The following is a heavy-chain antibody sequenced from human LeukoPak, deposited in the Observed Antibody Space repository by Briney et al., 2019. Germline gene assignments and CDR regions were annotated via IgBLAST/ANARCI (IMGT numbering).Heavy chain of an antibody. CDR1: GYDFAAYW. CDR3: VRHYSYAWFGY. CDR2: INPADSHI. V-gene: IGHV5-51*01. Sequence: GESLKISCKGSGYDFAAYWIAWVRQMPGKGLEWMGNINPADSHITYSPSFQGQVTISVDKSISTAYLQWSSLKASDSAMYYCVRHYSYAWFGYWGQGSLVTVSS. J-gene: IGHJ4*02. D-gene: IGHD3-16*01.